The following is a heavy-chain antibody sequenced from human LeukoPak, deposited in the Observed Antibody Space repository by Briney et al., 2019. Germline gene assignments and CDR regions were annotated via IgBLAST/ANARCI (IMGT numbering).Heavy chain of an antibody. V-gene: IGHV1-18*01. J-gene: IGHJ5*02. CDR2: ISAYNGNT. D-gene: IGHD3-16*01. CDR1: GGTFSSYA. Sequence: ASVKVSCKASGGTFSSYAISWVRQAPGQGLEWMGWISAYNGNTNYAQKLQGRVTMTTDTSTSIAYMELRSLRSDDTAVYYCARSGGHGRFDPWGQGTLVTVSS. CDR3: ARSGGHGRFDP.